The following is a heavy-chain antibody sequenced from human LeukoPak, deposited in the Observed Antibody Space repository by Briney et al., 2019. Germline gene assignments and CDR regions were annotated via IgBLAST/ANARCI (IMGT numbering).Heavy chain of an antibody. J-gene: IGHJ4*02. CDR2: ISGSGGST. CDR3: AKDRYYDSSGYYRFLPDY. D-gene: IGHD3-22*01. V-gene: IGHV3-23*01. CDR1: GFTFNSYG. Sequence: GGSLRLSCAASGFTFNSYGMSWVRQAPGKGLEWVSAISGSGGSTYYADSVKGRFTISRDNSKNTLYLQMNSLRAEDTAVYYCAKDRYYDSSGYYRFLPDYWGQGTLVTVSS.